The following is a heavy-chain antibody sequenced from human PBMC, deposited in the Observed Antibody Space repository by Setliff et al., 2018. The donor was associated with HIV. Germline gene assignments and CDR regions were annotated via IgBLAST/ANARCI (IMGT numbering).Heavy chain of an antibody. J-gene: IGHJ4*02. CDR3: ARDAMEYFGNYFDS. CDR1: GGSITSGSDY. CDR2: IHVSGTT. D-gene: IGHD3-3*01. Sequence: PSETLSLTCTVSGGSITSGSDYWSWIRQPAGEGLEWIGHIHVSGTTNYNPSLKSRVTISIDTCKHQFSLKMTSVTAADAALYYGARDAMEYFGNYFDSWGQGALVTVSS. V-gene: IGHV4-61*09.